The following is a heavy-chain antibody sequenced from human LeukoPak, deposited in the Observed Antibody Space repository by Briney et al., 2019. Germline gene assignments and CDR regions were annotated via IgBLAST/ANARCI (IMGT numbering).Heavy chain of an antibody. D-gene: IGHD1-14*01. CDR1: GYTFTSYG. J-gene: IGHJ6*02. CDR3: ARNTTISNYYYGMDV. V-gene: IGHV1-18*01. CDR2: ISAYNGNT. Sequence: ASVKVSCKASGYTFTSYGISWGRQAPGQGLEWMGWISAYNGNTNYAQKLQGRVTMTTDTSTSTAYMELRSLRSDDTAVYYCARNTTISNYYYGMDVWGQGTTVTVSS.